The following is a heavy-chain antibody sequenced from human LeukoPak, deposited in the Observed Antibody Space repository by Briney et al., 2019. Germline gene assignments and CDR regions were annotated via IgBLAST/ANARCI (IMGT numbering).Heavy chain of an antibody. CDR3: ARGRLRYFDWLEN. Sequence: PSETLSLTCAVYGGSFSGYYWSWIRQPPGKGLEWIGEINHSGSTNYNPSLKGRVTISVDTSKNQFSLKLSSVTAADTAVYYCARGRLRYFDWLENWGQGTLVTVSS. V-gene: IGHV4-34*01. J-gene: IGHJ5*02. D-gene: IGHD3-9*01. CDR1: GGSFSGYY. CDR2: INHSGST.